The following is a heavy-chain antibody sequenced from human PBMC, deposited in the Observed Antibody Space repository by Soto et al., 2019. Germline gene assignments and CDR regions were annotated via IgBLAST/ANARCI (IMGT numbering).Heavy chain of an antibody. J-gene: IGHJ4*02. D-gene: IGHD2-15*01. CDR1: GYTFTSYG. CDR3: ARGRGIYCSGGSCYSDY. CDR2: ISAYNGNT. Sequence: QVPLVQSGAEVKKPGASVKVSCKASGYTFTSYGISWVRQAPGQGLEWMGWISAYNGNTNYAQKLQGRVTMTTDTSTSSAYMELRSLRSDDTAVYYCARGRGIYCSGGSCYSDYWGQGTLVTVSS. V-gene: IGHV1-18*01.